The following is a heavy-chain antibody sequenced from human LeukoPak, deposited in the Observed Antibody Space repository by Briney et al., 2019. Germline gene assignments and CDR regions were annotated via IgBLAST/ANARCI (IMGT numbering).Heavy chain of an antibody. V-gene: IGHV1-69*01. CDR2: IIPIFGTA. CDR1: GGTFSSYA. CDR3: ARDRHIAAAVYYYYMDV. J-gene: IGHJ6*03. Sequence: SVKVSCKASGGTFSSYAISWVRQAPGQGLEWMGGIIPIFGTANYAQKFQGRVTITADESTSPAYMELSSLRSEDTAVYYCARDRHIAAAVYYYYMDVWGKGTPVTVSS. D-gene: IGHD6-13*01.